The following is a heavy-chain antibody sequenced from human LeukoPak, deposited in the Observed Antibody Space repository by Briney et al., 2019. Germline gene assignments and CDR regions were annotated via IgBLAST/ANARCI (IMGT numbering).Heavy chain of an antibody. CDR3: ARVSPAGMDFHYGMDV. Sequence: PSETLSRTCTVSGGPIRSYYWSWMRQPPGKGLEWIGNIHYSESTNFNPSLKSRVAIAVGTSKNEFSLSMRSVTAADTAVYYCARVSPAGMDFHYGMDVWGQGTTVFVSS. CDR1: GGPIRSYY. D-gene: IGHD2-2*01. CDR2: IHYSEST. J-gene: IGHJ6*02. V-gene: IGHV4-59*01.